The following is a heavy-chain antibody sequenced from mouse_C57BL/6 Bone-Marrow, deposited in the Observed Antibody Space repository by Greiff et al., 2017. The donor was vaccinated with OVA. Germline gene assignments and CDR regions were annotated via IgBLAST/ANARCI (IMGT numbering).Heavy chain of an antibody. CDR1: GFSLTSYA. D-gene: IGHD3-1*01. CDR2: IWTGGGT. CDR3: AREGNSANYAMDY. V-gene: IGHV2-9-1*01. Sequence: VQLQQSGPGLVAPSQSLSITCTVSGFSLTSYAISWVRQPPGKGLEWLGVIWTGGGTNYNSALNSRLSISKDNSKSQVFLKMNSLQTDDTARYYCAREGNSANYAMDYWGQGTSVTVSS. J-gene: IGHJ4*01.